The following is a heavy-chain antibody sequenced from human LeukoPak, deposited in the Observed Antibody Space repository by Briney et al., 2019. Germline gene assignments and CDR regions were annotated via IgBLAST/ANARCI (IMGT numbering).Heavy chain of an antibody. V-gene: IGHV4-4*07. J-gene: IGHJ3*02. CDR3: ARDRIAVAPFDI. Sequence: SETLSLTCTVSGGSISSYYWSLIRQPAGKGLEWIGRIYTSGSTNYNPSLKSRVTMSVDTSKNQFSLKLSSVTAADTAVYYCARDRIAVAPFDIWGQGTMVTVSS. CDR1: GGSISSYY. CDR2: IYTSGST. D-gene: IGHD6-19*01.